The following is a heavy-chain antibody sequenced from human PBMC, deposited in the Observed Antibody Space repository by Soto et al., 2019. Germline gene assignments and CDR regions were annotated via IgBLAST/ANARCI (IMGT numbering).Heavy chain of an antibody. J-gene: IGHJ4*02. Sequence: SETLSLTCTVSGGSISSGGYYWSWIRQHPGKGLEWIGYIYYSGSTYYNPSLKSRVTISVDTSKNQFSLQLTSVTAADTAVYYCARRINFGPVWYPDYWGQGTLVTAPQ. D-gene: IGHD6-13*01. CDR2: IYYSGST. CDR3: ARRINFGPVWYPDY. V-gene: IGHV4-31*03. CDR1: GGSISSGGYY.